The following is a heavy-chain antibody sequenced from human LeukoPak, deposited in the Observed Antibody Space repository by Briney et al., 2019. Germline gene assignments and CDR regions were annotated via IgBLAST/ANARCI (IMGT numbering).Heavy chain of an antibody. CDR1: GLPIADFA. CDR3: ARESGKFDY. V-gene: IGHV3-43*02. J-gene: IGHJ4*02. Sequence: PGGPLRLSCVASGLPIADFAMHWVRQAPGKGLEWVSLISGDGVSTFYADSVKGRFSIYRDNSKNSLSLEMNSLRTEDTAMYYCARESGKFDYWGQGTLVAVSS. CDR2: ISGDGVST.